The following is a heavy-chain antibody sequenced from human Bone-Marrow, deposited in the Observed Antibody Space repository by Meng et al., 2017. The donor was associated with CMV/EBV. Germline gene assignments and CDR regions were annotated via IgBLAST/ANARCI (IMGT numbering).Heavy chain of an antibody. CDR3: ARYLSGGAALLRY. CDR1: GYSFTSYW. CDR2: IHPSDSAT. J-gene: IGHJ1*01. Sequence: GESLKISCKGSGYSFTSYWIGWVRQMPGKGLEWMGSIHPSDSATRYNPSFQGQVSISADKSSSTAYLQWRSLTASDTAMYYCARYLSGGAALLRYWSQGTLVTVSS. D-gene: IGHD2-15*01. V-gene: IGHV5-51*01.